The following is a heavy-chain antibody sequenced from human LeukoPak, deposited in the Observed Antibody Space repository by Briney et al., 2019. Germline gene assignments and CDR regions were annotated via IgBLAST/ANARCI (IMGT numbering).Heavy chain of an antibody. D-gene: IGHD2-21*02. J-gene: IGHJ6*03. CDR3: STEALRVTSDYYYMDV. Sequence: PGGSLRLSCAASGFAFNNAWMSWVRQAPGKGLEWVGRIKSKTNGGTTDYAAPVKGRFIISRDDSKNTLYLQINSLKSEDTAVYYCSTEALRVTSDYYYMDVWGKGTTVTVSS. CDR2: IKSKTNGGTT. CDR1: GFAFNNAW. V-gene: IGHV3-15*01.